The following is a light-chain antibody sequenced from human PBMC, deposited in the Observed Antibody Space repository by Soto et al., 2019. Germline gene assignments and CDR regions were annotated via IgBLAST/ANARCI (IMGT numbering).Light chain of an antibody. CDR1: QGISSY. CDR3: QHYYSYPLT. Sequence: AIRLTQSPSSFSASTGDRVTLTCRASQGISSYLAWYQQKPGKAPKVLIDSASTLQSGVPSRFSGSGSGTDFTLTISCLQSEDFATYYCQHYYSYPLTFGEGTKVDNK. V-gene: IGKV1-8*01. CDR2: SAS. J-gene: IGKJ4*01.